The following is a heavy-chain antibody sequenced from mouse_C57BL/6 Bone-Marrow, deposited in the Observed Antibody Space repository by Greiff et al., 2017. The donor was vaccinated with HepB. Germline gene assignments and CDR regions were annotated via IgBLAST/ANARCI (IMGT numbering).Heavy chain of an antibody. J-gene: IGHJ3*01. D-gene: IGHD2-3*01. CDR1: GFTFSDYG. CDR2: ISNLAYSI. CDR3: ARLARYDGYQGGFAY. Sequence: EVQGVESGGGLVQPGGSLKLSCAASGFTFSDYGMAWVRQAPRKGPEWVAFISNLAYSIYYADTVTGRFTISRENAKNTLYLEMSSLRSEDTAMYYCARLARYDGYQGGFAYWGQGTLVTVSA. V-gene: IGHV5-15*01.